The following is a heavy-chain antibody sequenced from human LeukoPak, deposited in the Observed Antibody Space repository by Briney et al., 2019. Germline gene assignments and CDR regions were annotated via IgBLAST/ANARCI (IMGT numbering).Heavy chain of an antibody. D-gene: IGHD3-9*01. CDR3: ARSGKIYFDWLLDY. CDR2: IYTSGST. CDR1: GGSFSGYY. V-gene: IGHV4-59*10. J-gene: IGHJ4*02. Sequence: SETLSLTCAVYGGSFSGYYWSWIRQPAGKGLEWIGRIYTSGSTNYNPSLKSRVTISVDTSKNQFSLKLSSVTAADTAVYYCARSGKIYFDWLLDYWGQGTLVTVSS.